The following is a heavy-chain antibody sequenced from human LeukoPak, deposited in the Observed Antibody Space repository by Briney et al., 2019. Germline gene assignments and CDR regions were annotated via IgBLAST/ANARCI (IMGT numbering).Heavy chain of an antibody. Sequence: ASVKVSCKASGGTFSSYAISWVRQAPGQGLEWMGRIIPIFGTANYAQKFQGRVTITTDESTSTAYMELSSLRSEDTAVYYCARSLAYCGGDCYIFDYWGQGTLVTVSS. CDR3: ARSLAYCGGDCYIFDY. CDR2: IIPIFGTA. V-gene: IGHV1-69*05. J-gene: IGHJ4*02. D-gene: IGHD2-21*02. CDR1: GGTFSSYA.